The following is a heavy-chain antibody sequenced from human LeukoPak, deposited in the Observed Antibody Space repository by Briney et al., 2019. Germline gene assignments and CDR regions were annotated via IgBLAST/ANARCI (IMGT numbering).Heavy chain of an antibody. Sequence: PSQTLSLTCTVSGGPISSGDYYWSWIRQPPGQGLEWIGYIYYSGSTYYNPSLKSRVTISVDTSKNQFSLKLSSVTAADTAVYYCARVPYGTGWYFDLWGRGTLVTVSS. J-gene: IGHJ2*01. D-gene: IGHD3-10*01. CDR3: ARVPYGTGWYFDL. CDR1: GGPISSGDYY. CDR2: IYYSGST. V-gene: IGHV4-30-4*01.